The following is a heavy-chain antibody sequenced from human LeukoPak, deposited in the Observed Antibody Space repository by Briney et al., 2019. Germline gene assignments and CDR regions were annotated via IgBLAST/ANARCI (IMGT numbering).Heavy chain of an antibody. CDR2: TRYDGSDK. CDR3: AKGGYCSSTICYTIGGPIDY. Sequence: GGSLRLSCAVSGFTFSSYSMNWVRQAPGKGLEWVAFTRYDGSDKYNADSLKGRFTISRDNSKNTLYLQMNSLRAEDTALYYCAKGGYCSSTICYTIGGPIDYWGQGTLVTVSS. V-gene: IGHV3-30*02. J-gene: IGHJ4*02. D-gene: IGHD2-2*01. CDR1: GFTFSSYS.